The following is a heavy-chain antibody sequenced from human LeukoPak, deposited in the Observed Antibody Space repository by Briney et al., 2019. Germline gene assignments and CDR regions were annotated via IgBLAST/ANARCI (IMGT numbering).Heavy chain of an antibody. CDR3: ARTYGGNCDY. Sequence: SQTLSLTCAISGDTFSSNNAAWNWIRQSPSRGFEWLGRTYFRSNWYNDYAASVKSRITVNPDTSKNHFSLQLSSVTPEDTAVYYCARTYGGNCDYWGQGTLVTVSS. D-gene: IGHD4-23*01. J-gene: IGHJ4*02. CDR1: GDTFSSNNAA. CDR2: TYFRSNWYN. V-gene: IGHV6-1*01.